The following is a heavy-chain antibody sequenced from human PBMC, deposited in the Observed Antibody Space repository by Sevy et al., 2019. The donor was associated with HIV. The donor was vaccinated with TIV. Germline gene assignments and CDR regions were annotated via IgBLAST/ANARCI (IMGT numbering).Heavy chain of an antibody. J-gene: IGHJ4*02. CDR2: ISYDGSNK. CDR3: AKTLHPVGYSYGQADFDY. CDR1: GFTFSSYG. D-gene: IGHD5-18*01. V-gene: IGHV3-30*18. Sequence: RGCLRLSCAASGFTFSSYGMHWVRQAPGKGLERVAVISYDGSNKYYADSVKGRFTISRDNSKNTLYLQMNSLRAEDTAVYYCAKTLHPVGYSYGQADFDYWGQGTLVTVSS.